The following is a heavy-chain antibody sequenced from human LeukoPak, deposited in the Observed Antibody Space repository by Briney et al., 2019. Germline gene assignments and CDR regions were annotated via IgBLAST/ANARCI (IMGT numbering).Heavy chain of an antibody. V-gene: IGHV1-69*05. CDR3: ARGPAEYYFDY. D-gene: IGHD2-2*01. J-gene: IGHJ4*02. CDR2: IIAIFGTA. Sequence: ASVKVSCKASGGTFSSYAISWVRQAPGQGLEWVAGIIAIFGTANYAQKFQGRVTITTDESTSTAYMELSSLRSEDTAVYYCARGPAEYYFDYCCQGTLVTVSS. CDR1: GGTFSSYA.